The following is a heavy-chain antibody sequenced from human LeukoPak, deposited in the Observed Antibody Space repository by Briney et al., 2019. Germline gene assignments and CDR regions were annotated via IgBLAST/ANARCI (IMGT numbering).Heavy chain of an antibody. V-gene: IGHV4-34*01. Sequence: PSETLSLTCAVYGGSFSGYYWSWIRQPPKKGLEWIGDINHSGSTNYNASLQSRVTMSVDTSKNQFSLKMNSVTAADTAVYYCARVRSGTTWYYYYYMDVWGKGTTVTVSS. CDR2: INHSGST. J-gene: IGHJ6*03. CDR3: ARVRSGTTWYYYYYMDV. D-gene: IGHD4-17*01. CDR1: GGSFSGYY.